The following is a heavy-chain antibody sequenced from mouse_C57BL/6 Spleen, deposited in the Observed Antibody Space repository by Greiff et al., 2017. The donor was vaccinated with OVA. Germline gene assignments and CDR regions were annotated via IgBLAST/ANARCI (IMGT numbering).Heavy chain of an antibody. CDR1: GYTFTSYW. CDR2: IDPSDSYT. V-gene: IGHV1-50*01. Sequence: QVQLQQPGAELVKPGASVKLSCKASGYTFTSYWMQWVKQRPGQGLEWIGEIDPSDSYTNYNQKFKGKATLTVDTSSSTAYMQLSSLTSEDSAVYYCARDYGNLDYWGQGTTRTVSS. J-gene: IGHJ2*01. CDR3: ARDYGNLDY. D-gene: IGHD2-1*01.